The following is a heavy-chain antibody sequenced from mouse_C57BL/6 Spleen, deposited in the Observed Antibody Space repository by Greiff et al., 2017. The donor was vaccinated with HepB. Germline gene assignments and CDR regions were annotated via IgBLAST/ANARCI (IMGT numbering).Heavy chain of an antibody. CDR3: ARSGITTGNYFDY. V-gene: IGHV1-82*01. D-gene: IGHD2-4*01. Sequence: QVQLKESGPELVKPGASVKISCKASGYAFSSSWMNWVKQRPGKGLEWIGRIYPGDGDTNYNGKFKGKATLTADKSSSTAYMQLSSLTSEDSAVYFGARSGITTGNYFDYWGQGTTLTVSS. CDR2: IYPGDGDT. CDR1: GYAFSSSW. J-gene: IGHJ2*01.